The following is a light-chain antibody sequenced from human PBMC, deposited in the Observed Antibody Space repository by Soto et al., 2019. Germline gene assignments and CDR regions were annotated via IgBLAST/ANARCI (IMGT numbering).Light chain of an antibody. CDR3: NSFTTSNTYV. J-gene: IGLJ1*01. Sequence: QSALTQSASVSGSPGQSITISCTGTSSDLGNYNFVSWFQQHPCKAPKLVIYEVSNRPSGVSSRFSGSKSGNTASLTISGLQAEDEADYYCNSFTTSNTYVFGNGTKVTVL. CDR1: SSDLGNYNF. CDR2: EVS. V-gene: IGLV2-14*01.